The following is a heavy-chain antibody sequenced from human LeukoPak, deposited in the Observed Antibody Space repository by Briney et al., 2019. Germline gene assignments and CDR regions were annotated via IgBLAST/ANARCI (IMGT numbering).Heavy chain of an antibody. V-gene: IGHV3-23*01. CDR2: ISGSGGRT. D-gene: IGHD5/OR15-5a*01. CDR1: GFTFSNYA. CDR3: AKGGSVTAPDNTLDV. Sequence: GGSLRLSCAVSGFTFSNYAVNWVRQAPGKGLEWVSVISGSGGRTFYADSVKGRFTISRDNSRNTLYLQMNGLRAEDTAVYYCAKGGSVTAPDNTLDVWGQGTMVTVSS. J-gene: IGHJ3*01.